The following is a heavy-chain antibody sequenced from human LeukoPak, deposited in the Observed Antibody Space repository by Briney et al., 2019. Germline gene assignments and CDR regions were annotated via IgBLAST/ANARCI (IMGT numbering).Heavy chain of an antibody. CDR3: AKDFAGGGYCSSTSCYSLFDY. D-gene: IGHD2-2*01. CDR1: GFTFSSYG. CDR2: IRYDGSNK. Sequence: PGGSLRLSCAASGFTFSSYGMHWVHQAPGKGLEWVAFIRYDGSNKYYADSVKGRFTISRDNSKNTLYLQMNSLRAEDTAVYYCAKDFAGGGYCSSTSCYSLFDYWGQGTLVTVSS. V-gene: IGHV3-30*02. J-gene: IGHJ4*02.